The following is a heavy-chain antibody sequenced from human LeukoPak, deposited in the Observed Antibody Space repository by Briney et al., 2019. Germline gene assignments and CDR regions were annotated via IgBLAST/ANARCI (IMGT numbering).Heavy chain of an antibody. CDR1: GYTFTGYY. Sequence: ASVEVSCKASGYTFTGYYIHWVRQAPGQGLEWMGWINPDSGGTNYAQKFQGRVTMTRDTSIRTAYMELSRLRSDDTAVYYCARVLFYSSGNKSNRADYWGQGTLVTVSS. CDR2: INPDSGGT. V-gene: IGHV1-2*02. J-gene: IGHJ4*02. D-gene: IGHD6-19*01. CDR3: ARVLFYSSGNKSNRADY.